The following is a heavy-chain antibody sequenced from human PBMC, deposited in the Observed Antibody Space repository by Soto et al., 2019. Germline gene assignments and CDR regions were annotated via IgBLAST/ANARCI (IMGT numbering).Heavy chain of an antibody. V-gene: IGHV4-34*01. D-gene: IGHD3-10*01. CDR1: GGSLSGYY. J-gene: IGHJ6*02. Sequence: SETRSLTCAVYGGSLSGYYWSWIRQPPGKGLEWIGEINHSGSTNYNPSLKSRVTISVDTSKNQFSLKLSSVTAADTAVYYCARGLRYYGSGSYYYYYYYGMDVWGQGTTVTVSS. CDR2: INHSGST. CDR3: ARGLRYYGSGSYYYYYYYGMDV.